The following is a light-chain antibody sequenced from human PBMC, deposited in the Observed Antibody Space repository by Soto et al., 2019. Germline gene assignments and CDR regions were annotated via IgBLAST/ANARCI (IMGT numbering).Light chain of an antibody. Sequence: EIELTQSPGTLSLSPGERATFSCRASQSVISNYLAWYQQKPGQAPRIIIFGASGRATGIPDRFSGSGSGTDFTLTISSLEPEDFAVYYCHQRQYWPPITFGQGTRLEIK. J-gene: IGKJ5*01. CDR3: HQRQYWPPIT. CDR1: QSVISNY. CDR2: GAS. V-gene: IGKV3D-20*02.